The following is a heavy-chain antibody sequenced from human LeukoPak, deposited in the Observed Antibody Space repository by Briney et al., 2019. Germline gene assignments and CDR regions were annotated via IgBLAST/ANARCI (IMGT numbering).Heavy chain of an antibody. J-gene: IGHJ3*02. CDR2: IYYSGTI. D-gene: IGHD5-12*01. CDR1: GGSIRTSSYY. CDR3: ARSCRILDIVATIRARLGGNGFDI. V-gene: IGHV4-39*07. Sequence: SETLSLTCTVSGGSIRTSSYYWGWIRQPPGKGLEWIASIYYSGTIYSNGSLKSRVTISVETSKNQFSLKLSSVTAADKAVYYCARSCRILDIVATIRARLGGNGFDIWGQGTMVTVSS.